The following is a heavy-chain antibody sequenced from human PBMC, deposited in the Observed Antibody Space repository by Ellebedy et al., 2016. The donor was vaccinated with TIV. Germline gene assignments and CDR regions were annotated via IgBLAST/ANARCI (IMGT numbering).Heavy chain of an antibody. Sequence: GESLKISXKGSGYSFTSYWIGWVRQMPGKGLEWMGITYPGDSDTRYSPSFQGQVTISADKSISTAYLQWSSLKASDTAMYYCARHNRVGATFLRYFELWGRGTLVTVSS. CDR3: ARHNRVGATFLRYFEL. V-gene: IGHV5-51*01. CDR2: TYPGDSDT. D-gene: IGHD1-26*01. CDR1: GYSFTSYW. J-gene: IGHJ2*01.